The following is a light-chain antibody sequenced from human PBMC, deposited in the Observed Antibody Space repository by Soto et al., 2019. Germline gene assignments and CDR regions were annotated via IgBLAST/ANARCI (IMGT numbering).Light chain of an antibody. CDR1: SSDVGGYHY. Sequence: QSALTQPPSASGSPGQSVTISCTGTSSDVGGYHYVSWYQQHPGKAPKLMIYDVTKRPSGVPGRFSGSKSGNTAFLTVSGLQAEDEADYYCISYAGSNNLPVVFGGGTKVTVL. V-gene: IGLV2-8*01. J-gene: IGLJ2*01. CDR3: ISYAGSNNLPVV. CDR2: DVT.